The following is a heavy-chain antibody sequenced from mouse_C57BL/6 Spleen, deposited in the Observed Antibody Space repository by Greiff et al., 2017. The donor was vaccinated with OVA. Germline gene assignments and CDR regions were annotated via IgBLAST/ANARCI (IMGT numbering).Heavy chain of an antibody. V-gene: IGHV3-6*01. CDR1: GYSITSGYY. CDR2: ISYDGSN. D-gene: IGHD2-4*01. J-gene: IGHJ3*01. Sequence: EVKLVESGPGLVKPSQSLSLTCSVTGYSITSGYYWNWIRQFPGNKLEWMGYISYDGSNNYNPSLKNRISITRDTSKNQFFLKLNSVTPQDTPTYYSARATSTMITKARCAYWGQETLCTVSA. CDR3: ARATSTMITKARCAY.